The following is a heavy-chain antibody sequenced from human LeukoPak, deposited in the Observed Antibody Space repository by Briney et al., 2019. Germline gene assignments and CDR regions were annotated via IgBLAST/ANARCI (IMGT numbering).Heavy chain of an antibody. D-gene: IGHD4-17*01. J-gene: IGHJ5*02. CDR1: GYTFTNYG. Sequence: ASVKVSCKASGYTFTNYGISWVRQAPGQGLEWMGIINPSGGSTSYAQKFQGRVTMTRDMSTSTVYMELSSLRSEDTAVYYCARGRGDYVDHLYNWFDPWGQGTLVTVSS. CDR2: INPSGGST. CDR3: ARGRGDYVDHLYNWFDP. V-gene: IGHV1-46*01.